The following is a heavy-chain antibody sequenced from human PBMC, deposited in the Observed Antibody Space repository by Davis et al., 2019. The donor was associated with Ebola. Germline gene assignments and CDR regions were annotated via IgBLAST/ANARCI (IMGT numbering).Heavy chain of an antibody. V-gene: IGHV1-18*01. CDR3: ATWGSGYDFWSGKYYYYYYMDV. J-gene: IGHJ6*03. CDR1: GYTFTSYG. Sequence: ASVTVSCKASGYTFTSYGISWVRQAPGQGLEWMGWISAYNGNTNYAQKLQGRVTMTTDTSTSTAYMELRSLRSDDTAVYYCATWGSGYDFWSGKYYYYYYMDVWGKGTTVTVSS. CDR2: ISAYNGNT. D-gene: IGHD3-3*01.